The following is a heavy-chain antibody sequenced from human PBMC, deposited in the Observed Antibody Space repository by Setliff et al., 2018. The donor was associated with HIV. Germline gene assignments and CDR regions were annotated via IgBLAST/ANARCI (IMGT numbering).Heavy chain of an antibody. Sequence: LSLTCAASGFTFSDYSMSWIRQAPGKGLEWVSYISDPIYYADSMKGRFTISRDNAKNSLYLQMNSLRADDTAVYFCARPTNIDTLYYGSQTFYMYYYGLDVWGQGTTVTVS. V-gene: IGHV3-11*04. CDR1: GFTFSDYS. CDR2: ISDPI. CDR3: ARPTNIDTLYYGSQTFYMYYYGLDV. J-gene: IGHJ6*02. D-gene: IGHD1-26*01.